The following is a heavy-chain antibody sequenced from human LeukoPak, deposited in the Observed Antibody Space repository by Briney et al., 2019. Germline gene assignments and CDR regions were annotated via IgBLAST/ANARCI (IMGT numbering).Heavy chain of an antibody. V-gene: IGHV1-2*02. CDR1: GYTFTDYY. CDR3: ARNIWFGESADAFDI. J-gene: IGHJ3*02. CDR2: INPNSGGT. Sequence: ASVKVSCKASGYTFTDYYMHWVRQAPGQGIEWMGWINPNSGGTNYAQKFQGRVTMTRDKSIRTAYMELSRLTSDDTAVYYCARNIWFGESADAFDIWGQGTMVTVSS. D-gene: IGHD3-10*01.